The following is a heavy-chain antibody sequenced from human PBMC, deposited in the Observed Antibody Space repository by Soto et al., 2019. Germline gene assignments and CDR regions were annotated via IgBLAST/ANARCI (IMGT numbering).Heavy chain of an antibody. CDR3: ASVTFGGVVLAH. J-gene: IGHJ4*02. V-gene: IGHV4-59*01. Sequence: SETLSLTCTVSAASFSKYYWSWIRQPPGKGLEWIGYIYFNGNTNYNPSLKRRVTISIDTSKKQISLNLTSVTDADTAVYYCASVTFGGVVLAHWGQGTLVTSPQ. D-gene: IGHD3-16*01. CDR1: AASFSKYY. CDR2: IYFNGNT.